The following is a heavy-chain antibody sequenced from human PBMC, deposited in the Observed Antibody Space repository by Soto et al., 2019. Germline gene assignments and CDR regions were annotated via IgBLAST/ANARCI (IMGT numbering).Heavy chain of an antibody. D-gene: IGHD6-13*01. Sequence: EVQLLESGGGLVQPGGSLRLSCAASGFTFSSYAMNWVRQAPGKGLEWVSVISGSGGSTYYADSVKGRFTISRDISKNTLYQQMNSLRVEDTAVYYSARRSSRWYFDCWGHGNLVTVSS. CDR1: GFTFSSYA. CDR2: ISGSGGST. J-gene: IGHJ4*01. CDR3: ARRSSRWYFDC. V-gene: IGHV3-23*01.